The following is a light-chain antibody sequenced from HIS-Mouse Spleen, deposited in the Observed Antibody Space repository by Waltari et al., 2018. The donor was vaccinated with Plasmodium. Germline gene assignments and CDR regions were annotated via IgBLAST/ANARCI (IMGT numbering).Light chain of an antibody. Sequence: QSALTQPASVSGSPGPSITFSCTGPIRHVGRYNLLSWYQQRPVKAPKLMIYEGSKRPSGVANRFSGSKSGNTASLTISGLQAEDEADYYCCSYAGSSTNWVFGGGTKLTVL. CDR2: EGS. CDR1: IRHVGRYNL. CDR3: CSYAGSSTNWV. V-gene: IGLV2-23*01. J-gene: IGLJ3*02.